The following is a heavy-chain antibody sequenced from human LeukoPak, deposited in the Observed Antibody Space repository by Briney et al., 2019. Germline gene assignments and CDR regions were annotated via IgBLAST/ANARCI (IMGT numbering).Heavy chain of an antibody. CDR2: IKQDGSEK. Sequence: GGSLRLSCAASGFTVSSNYMSWVRQAPRKGLEWVANIKQDGSEKYYVDSVKGRFTISRDNGKNLLYLQMNSLRAEDTAVYYCARDGVRYFDWLLSHFDYWGQGTLVTVSS. CDR1: GFTVSSNY. CDR3: ARDGVRYFDWLLSHFDY. J-gene: IGHJ4*02. V-gene: IGHV3-7*01. D-gene: IGHD3-9*01.